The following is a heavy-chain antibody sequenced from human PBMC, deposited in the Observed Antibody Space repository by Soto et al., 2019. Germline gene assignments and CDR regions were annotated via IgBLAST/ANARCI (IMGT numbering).Heavy chain of an antibody. CDR2: IIPIFGTA. D-gene: IGHD3-10*01. CDR1: GVTFSSYA. Sequence: SVNVSCKASGVTFSSYAISWVRQAPVQGLEWMGWIIPIFGTANYAQKFQGRVTITADECTSTAYMELSSLRSEGTAVYYCAGEVRRGSGSYYKSDNWFDPWGQGTLVTVSS. CDR3: AGEVRRGSGSYYKSDNWFDP. J-gene: IGHJ5*02. V-gene: IGHV1-69*13.